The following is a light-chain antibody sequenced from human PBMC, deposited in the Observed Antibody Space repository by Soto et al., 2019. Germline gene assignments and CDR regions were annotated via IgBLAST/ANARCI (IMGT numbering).Light chain of an antibody. V-gene: IGKV3D-15*01. J-gene: IGKJ3*01. CDR2: DAS. CDR3: QQYNNWLLFT. CDR1: QSVSRN. Sequence: EIVMTQSPATLSVSPGERATLSCRASQSVSRNLAWYQQKPGQAPRLLIYDASTRATGIPARFSGSGSGTEFTLTISSLQSEDFAVYYCQQYNNWLLFTFGPGTKVDIK.